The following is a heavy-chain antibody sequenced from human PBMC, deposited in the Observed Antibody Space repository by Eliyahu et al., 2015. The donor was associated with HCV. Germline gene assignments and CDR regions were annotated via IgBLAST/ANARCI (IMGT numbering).Heavy chain of an antibody. V-gene: IGHV3-23*01. CDR2: ISGSGGST. CDR1: GFTFSSYA. D-gene: IGHD6-19*01. CDR3: AKYLGDGIRIAVAIFDY. Sequence: EVQLLESGGGLVQPGGSLRLSCAASGFTFSSYAMSWVRQAPGKGLEWVSAISGSGGSTYYADSVKGRFTISRDNSKNTLYLQMNSLRAEDTAVYYCAKYLGDGIRIAVAIFDYWGQGTLVTVSS. J-gene: IGHJ4*02.